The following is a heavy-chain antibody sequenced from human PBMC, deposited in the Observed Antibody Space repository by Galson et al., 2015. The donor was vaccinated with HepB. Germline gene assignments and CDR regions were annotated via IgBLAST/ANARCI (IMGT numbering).Heavy chain of an antibody. Sequence: SLRLSCAASGLSFSSYGMHWVRQAPGKGLEWVAVVSYDGVNKYYADSVKGRFTISRDNSKNTLYLHMNSLRAEDTAVYYCAKDVGDYEFWSVPRSYYYYMDVWGKGTTATVSS. D-gene: IGHD3-3*01. J-gene: IGHJ6*03. CDR2: VSYDGVNK. CDR3: AKDVGDYEFWSVPRSYYYYMDV. CDR1: GLSFSSYG. V-gene: IGHV3-30*18.